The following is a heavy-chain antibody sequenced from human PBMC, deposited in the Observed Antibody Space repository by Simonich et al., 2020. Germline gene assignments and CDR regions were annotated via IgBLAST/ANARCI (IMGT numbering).Heavy chain of an antibody. CDR1: GLTFSSYA. V-gene: IGHV3-23*01. CDR3: AKDRLGLWNSIFDY. D-gene: IGHD1-7*01. CDR2: ISGSGGSK. J-gene: IGHJ4*02. Sequence: EVQLLESGGGLVQPGGSLRISCAASGLTFSSYAMVWVRQVPVKGVEWLSAISGSGGSKYYEDSVKGRFTISRDNSKNTLYLQMNSLRAEDTAVYYCAKDRLGLWNSIFDYWGQGTLVTVSS.